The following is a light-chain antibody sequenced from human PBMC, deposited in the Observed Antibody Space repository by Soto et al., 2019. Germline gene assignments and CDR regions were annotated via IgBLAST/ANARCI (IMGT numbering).Light chain of an antibody. J-gene: IGKJ3*01. CDR1: QSVSGMY. V-gene: IGKV3-20*01. CDR2: GTS. Sequence: EVVLTQSPGTLSLSPGESATLSCRASQSVSGMYLAWYQQKPGQAPRLLIYGTSNRATGIPDRFSGSGSGTDFTLTIRRLEPEDFAMYVCQQYDNSPFTFGPGTKVDIK. CDR3: QQYDNSPFT.